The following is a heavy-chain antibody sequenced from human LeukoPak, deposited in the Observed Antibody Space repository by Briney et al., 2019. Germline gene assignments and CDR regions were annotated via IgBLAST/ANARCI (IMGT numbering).Heavy chain of an antibody. CDR1: GYSISSGYY. J-gene: IGHJ3*02. Sequence: PSETLSLTCTLSGYSISSGYYWGWIRQPPGKGLEWIGGIYHSGSTYYNPSLKSRVTISVDTSKNQFSLKLSSVTAADTAVYYCARVAAMVREDAFDIWGQGTMVTVSS. V-gene: IGHV4-38-2*02. CDR3: ARVAAMVREDAFDI. CDR2: IYHSGST. D-gene: IGHD5-18*01.